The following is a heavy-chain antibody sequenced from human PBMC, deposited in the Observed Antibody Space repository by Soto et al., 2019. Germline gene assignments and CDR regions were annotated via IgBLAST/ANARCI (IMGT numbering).Heavy chain of an antibody. V-gene: IGHV4-31*03. Sequence: SETLSLTCTVSGGSISSGGYYWSWIRQHPGKGLEWIGYIYYSGTTYYNPSLKSRLTISVDTSKNQFSLDLSSVTAADTAVYYCARVLAVAGLNWFDPWGQGTLVTVSS. CDR2: IYYSGTT. CDR3: ARVLAVAGLNWFDP. J-gene: IGHJ5*02. D-gene: IGHD6-19*01. CDR1: GGSISSGGYY.